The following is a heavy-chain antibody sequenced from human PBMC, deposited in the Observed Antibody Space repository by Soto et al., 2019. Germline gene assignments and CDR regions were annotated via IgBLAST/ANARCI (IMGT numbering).Heavy chain of an antibody. J-gene: IGHJ5*02. Sequence: SETLSLTFTVSGGSISIYYWSWIRQPPGKGLEWIGYIYYSGSTNYNPSLKSRVTISVDTSKNQFSLKLSSVTAADTAVYYCARTSSIAARPGYNWFDPWGQGTLVTVSS. V-gene: IGHV4-59*01. CDR3: ARTSSIAARPGYNWFDP. CDR2: IYYSGST. D-gene: IGHD6-6*01. CDR1: GGSISIYY.